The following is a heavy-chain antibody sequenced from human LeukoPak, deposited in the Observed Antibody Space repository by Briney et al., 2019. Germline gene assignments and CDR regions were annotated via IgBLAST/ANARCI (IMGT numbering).Heavy chain of an antibody. D-gene: IGHD4-23*01. J-gene: IGHJ3*02. V-gene: IGHV4-59*01. Sequence: SQTLSLTCTVSGGSISSYYWSWIRQPPGKGLEWIGYIYYSGSTNYNPSLKSRVTISVDTSKNQFSLKLSSVTAADTAVYYCARLGYGGNSPDVAFDIWGQGTMVTVSS. CDR1: GGSISSYY. CDR2: IYYSGST. CDR3: ARLGYGGNSPDVAFDI.